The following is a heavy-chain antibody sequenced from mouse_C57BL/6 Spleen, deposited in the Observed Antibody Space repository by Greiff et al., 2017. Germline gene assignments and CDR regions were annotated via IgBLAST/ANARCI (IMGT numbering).Heavy chain of an antibody. CDR1: GYTFTDYY. D-gene: IGHD1-1*01. J-gene: IGHJ1*03. Sequence: EVQLQQSGPELVKPGASVKISCKASGYTFTDYYMNWVKQSHGKSLEWIGDINPNNGGTSYNQKFKGKATLTVDKSSSTAYMELRSLTSEDSAVYYCARRGYCYGSSSWYFDVWGTGTTVTVSS. V-gene: IGHV1-26*01. CDR2: INPNNGGT. CDR3: ARRGYCYGSSSWYFDV.